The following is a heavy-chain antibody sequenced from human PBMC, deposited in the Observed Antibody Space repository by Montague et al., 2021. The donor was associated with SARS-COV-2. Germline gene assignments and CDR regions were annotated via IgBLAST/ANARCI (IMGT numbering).Heavy chain of an antibody. V-gene: IGHV4-59*12. CDR1: SDSINSYY. Sequence: SETLSLTCTVSSDSINSYYWGWIRQPPGKRLEWLGYVYSSGTTNYNPSLNSRIAILVGKSKNQFSLKLSSVTAADTAVYYCARDATMVSHSYFDYWGQGTLVTVSS. D-gene: IGHD4/OR15-4a*01. CDR3: ARDATMVSHSYFDY. CDR2: VYSSGTT. J-gene: IGHJ4*02.